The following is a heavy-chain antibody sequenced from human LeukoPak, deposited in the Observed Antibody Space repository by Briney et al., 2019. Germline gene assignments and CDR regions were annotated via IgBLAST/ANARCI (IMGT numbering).Heavy chain of an antibody. CDR3: AKVWFGELLHFDF. CDR2: ISGSGHST. D-gene: IGHD3-10*01. CDR1: GFTFATYA. J-gene: IGHJ4*02. V-gene: IGHV3-23*01. Sequence: PGGSLRLCCAASGFTFATYAMSWVRQATGKGLEWVSTISGSGHSTYYADSVKGRFTVSRDNSENTLYLRMNSLSADDTAVYYCAKVWFGELLHFDFWGEGTLVTVSS.